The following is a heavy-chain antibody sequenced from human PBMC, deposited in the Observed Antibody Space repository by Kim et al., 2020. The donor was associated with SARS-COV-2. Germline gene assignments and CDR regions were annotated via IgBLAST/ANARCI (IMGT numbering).Heavy chain of an antibody. J-gene: IGHJ4*02. Sequence: TNYNPSLKSRVTISVDTSKNQFSLKLSSVTAADTAVYYCAREYSYGYVDYWGQGTLVTVSS. CDR2: T. D-gene: IGHD5-18*01. CDR3: AREYSYGYVDY. V-gene: IGHV4-59*01.